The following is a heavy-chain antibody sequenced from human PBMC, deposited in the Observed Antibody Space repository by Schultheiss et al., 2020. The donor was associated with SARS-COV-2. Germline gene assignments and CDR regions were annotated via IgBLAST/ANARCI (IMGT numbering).Heavy chain of an antibody. J-gene: IGHJ4*02. CDR1: GFTFSSYS. V-gene: IGHV3-33*08. Sequence: GGSLRLSCAASGFTFSSYSMNWVRQAPGKGLEWVAVIWYDGNNEYYADSVKGRFTISRDNSKNTLYLQMNSLRAEDTAVYYCARDGIAARGFDYWGQGTLVTVSS. CDR2: IWYDGNNE. D-gene: IGHD6-6*01. CDR3: ARDGIAARGFDY.